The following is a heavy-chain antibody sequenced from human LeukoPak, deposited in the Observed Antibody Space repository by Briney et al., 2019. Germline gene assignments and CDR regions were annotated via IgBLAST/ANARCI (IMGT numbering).Heavy chain of an antibody. CDR2: LLSDGANR. CDR1: GFTFSIYS. V-gene: IGHV3-33*01. J-gene: IGHJ2*01. Sequence: GGSLRLSCAGSGFTFSIYSIHWVRQAPGKGLEWVAILLSDGANRYYADAVKGRFDISRDNSKKMLYLQMNSLRAEDTAIYYCARDRVVINPGYFFDLWGRGMTVTVSS. CDR3: ARDRVVINPGYFFDL. D-gene: IGHD3-22*01.